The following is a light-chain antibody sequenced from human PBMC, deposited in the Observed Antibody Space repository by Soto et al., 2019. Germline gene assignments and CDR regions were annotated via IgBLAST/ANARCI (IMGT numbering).Light chain of an antibody. CDR3: AAWDGTLNVVL. CDR2: TDR. V-gene: IGLV1-44*01. CDR1: GSNIGTNN. Sequence: QSVLTQPPSASGTPGQRVTISCSGSGSNIGTNNVNWYKQVPGTAPTLLIYTDRQRPAGVSVRFVGSRSGTSASLAISRLESEDDADYYCAAWDGTLNVVLFGGVTKLTVL. J-gene: IGLJ2*01.